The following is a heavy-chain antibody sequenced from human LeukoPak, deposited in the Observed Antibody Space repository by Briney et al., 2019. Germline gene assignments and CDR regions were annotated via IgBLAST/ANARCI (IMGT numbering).Heavy chain of an antibody. J-gene: IGHJ4*02. D-gene: IGHD6-13*01. V-gene: IGHV3-66*01. CDR1: GFTVSSNY. CDR2: IYSGGST. Sequence: GGSLRLSCAASGFTVSSNYMSWIRQAPGKGLNWVSVIYSGGSTYYADSVKDRFTISRDNSKNTLYLQMNSLRAEDTAVYYCARDSSSWFYFDYWGQGTLVTVSS. CDR3: ARDSSSWFYFDY.